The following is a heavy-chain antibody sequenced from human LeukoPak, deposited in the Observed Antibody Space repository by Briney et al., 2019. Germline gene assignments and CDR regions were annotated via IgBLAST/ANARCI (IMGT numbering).Heavy chain of an antibody. CDR2: INHSGST. CDR1: GGSFSGYY. Sequence: SETLSLTCAVYGGSFSGYYWSWIRQPPGKGLEWIGEINHSGSTNYNPSLKSRVTISVDTSKNQFSLKLSSVTAADTAVYYCARDPLRSWYFDLWGRGTLVTVSS. CDR3: ARDPLRSWYFDL. J-gene: IGHJ2*01. V-gene: IGHV4-34*01.